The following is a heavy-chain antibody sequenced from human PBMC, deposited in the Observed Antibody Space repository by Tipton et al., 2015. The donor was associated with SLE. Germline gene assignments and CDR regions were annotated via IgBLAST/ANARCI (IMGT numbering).Heavy chain of an antibody. CDR1: GDSISSGDYY. Sequence: TLSLTCTVSGDSISSGDYYWSWIRQPPGKGLEWIGYIYYSGSTYYNPSLKSRVTISVDTSKNQFSLKLSSVTAADTAVYYCARGNSWGNWVGPWGQGTLVTVSS. J-gene: IGHJ5*02. CDR2: IYYSGST. V-gene: IGHV4-30-4*08. D-gene: IGHD3-16*01. CDR3: ARGNSWGNWVGP.